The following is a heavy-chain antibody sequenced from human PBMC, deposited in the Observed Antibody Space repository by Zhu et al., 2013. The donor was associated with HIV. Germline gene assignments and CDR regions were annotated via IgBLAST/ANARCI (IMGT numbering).Heavy chain of an antibody. CDR3: ARDRSSNFVPEPTDS. CDR1: GYIFTDYG. CDR2: FSPYGGAT. J-gene: IGHJ5*01. Sequence: QVHLVQSRGEVKKPGASVKVSCKASGYIFTDYGISWVRQAPGQGLEWMGWFSPYGGATNYAQKFQGRVSMTGDTTIHTAYMQLNRLIYDDTAVYYCARDRSSNFVPEPTDSWGQGTLVTVSS. D-gene: IGHD4-4*01. V-gene: IGHV1-18*01.